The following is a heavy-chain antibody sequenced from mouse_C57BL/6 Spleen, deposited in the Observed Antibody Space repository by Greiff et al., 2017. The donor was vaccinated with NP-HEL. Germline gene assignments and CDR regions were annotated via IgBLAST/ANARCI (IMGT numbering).Heavy chain of an antibody. D-gene: IGHD3-3*01. J-gene: IGHJ1*03. V-gene: IGHV1-82*01. CDR3: ARRTLYWYFDV. Sequence: QVQLQQSGPELVKPGASVKISCKASGYAFSSSWMNWVKQRPGKGLEWIGRIYPGDGDTNYNGKFKGKATLTADKSSSTAYMQLSSLTSEDSAVYFCARRTLYWYFDVWGTGTTVTVSS. CDR2: IYPGDGDT. CDR1: GYAFSSSW.